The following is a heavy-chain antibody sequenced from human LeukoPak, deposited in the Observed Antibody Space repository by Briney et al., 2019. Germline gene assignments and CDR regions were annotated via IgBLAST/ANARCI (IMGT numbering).Heavy chain of an antibody. CDR1: GGTFSSYA. V-gene: IGHV1-69*04. Sequence: SVKVSCKASGGTFSSYAISWVRQAPGQGLEWMGRIIPILGIANYAQKFQGRVTITADKSTSTAYMELSSLRSDDTAVYYCARGPGYCSSIGCPYYFDSWGQGTLVTVSS. J-gene: IGHJ4*02. CDR3: ARGPGYCSSIGCPYYFDS. CDR2: IIPILGIA. D-gene: IGHD2-2*01.